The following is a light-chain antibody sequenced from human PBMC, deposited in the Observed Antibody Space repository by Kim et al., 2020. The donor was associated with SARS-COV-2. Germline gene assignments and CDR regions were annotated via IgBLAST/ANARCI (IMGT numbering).Light chain of an antibody. J-gene: IGLJ2*01. CDR3: QTWGTGI. CDR1: SGHSSYA. Sequence: QLVLTQSPSASASLGASVKLTCTLSSGHSSYAIAWHQQQPEKGPRYLMKLNSDGSHSKGDGIPDRFSGSSSGAERYLTISSLQSEDEADYYCQTWGTGIFGGVTQLTVL. CDR2: LNSDGSH. V-gene: IGLV4-69*01.